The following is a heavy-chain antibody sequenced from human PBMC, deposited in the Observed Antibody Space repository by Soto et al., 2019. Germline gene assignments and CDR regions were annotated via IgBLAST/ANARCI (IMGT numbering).Heavy chain of an antibody. J-gene: IGHJ3*02. CDR2: MYYGGST. CDR3: ARLGDSSGWDDALDI. V-gene: IGHV4-59*01. CDR1: GASISTYY. Sequence: QVQLQESGPGLVKPSETLPLTCSVSGASISTYYWSWIRQPPGKGLEFVGFMYYGGSTRYRPFLQNRVTMSVDTSKNLLSLKLRAVTAADTAGYYGARLGDSSGWDDALDIWGQGTMVTVSS. D-gene: IGHD6-19*01.